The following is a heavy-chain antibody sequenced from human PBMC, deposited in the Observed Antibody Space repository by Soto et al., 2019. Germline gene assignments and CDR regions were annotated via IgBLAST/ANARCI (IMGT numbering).Heavy chain of an antibody. J-gene: IGHJ6*03. CDR2: AYYRSKWYN. CDR3: ASNLGPYYYYMDV. CDR1: GDSVSSNSAA. V-gene: IGHV6-1*01. Sequence: SQTLSLTCAISGDSVSSNSAAWNWIRQSPSRGLEWLGRAYYRSKWYNDYAVSVKSRITINPDTSKNQFSLQLNPVTPEDTAVYYCASNLGPYYYYMDVWSKGTTVTDAS.